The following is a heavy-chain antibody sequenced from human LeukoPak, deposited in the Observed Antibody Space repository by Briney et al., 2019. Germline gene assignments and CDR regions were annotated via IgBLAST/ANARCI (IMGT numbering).Heavy chain of an antibody. D-gene: IGHD3-10*01. CDR3: ARSRVLLWFGGDQGWFDP. Sequence: PGGALRLSCTVSGFTVSSNSMSWVRQAPGKGLEWVSFIYTTGNTHNSDSVKGRFTISRDKSKNTLSLQLNTLRGEATAVYYCARSRVLLWFGGDQGWFDPWGQGTLVTVSS. V-gene: IGHV3-66*03. CDR2: IYTTGNT. CDR1: GFTVSSNS. J-gene: IGHJ5*02.